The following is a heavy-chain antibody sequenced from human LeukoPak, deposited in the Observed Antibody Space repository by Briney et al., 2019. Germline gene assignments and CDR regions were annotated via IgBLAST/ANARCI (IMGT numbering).Heavy chain of an antibody. V-gene: IGHV4-30-2*01. J-gene: IGHJ4*02. CDR1: GGSISSGDYY. Sequence: SETLSLTCTVSGGSISSGDYYWSWIRQPPGKGLEWIGYIYHSGSTYYNPSLKSRVIISVDRSKNQFSLKLSSVTAADTAVYYCASSSLGVLLVYWGQGTLVTVSS. CDR2: IYHSGST. D-gene: IGHD3-16*01. CDR3: ASSSLGVLLVY.